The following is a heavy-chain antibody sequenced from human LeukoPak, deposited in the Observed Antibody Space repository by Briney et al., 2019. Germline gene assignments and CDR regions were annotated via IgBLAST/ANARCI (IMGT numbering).Heavy chain of an antibody. D-gene: IGHD3-10*01. V-gene: IGHV3-23*01. Sequence: GGSLRLSCAASGFTFSNYAMSWVRQAPGKGLEWVSTISGSGGSTYYADSVKGRFTFSRDNSKNTLYLQMNSLRAEDTALYYCAKGRQGSGNRLNWFDPWGQGTLVTVSS. J-gene: IGHJ5*02. CDR3: AKGRQGSGNRLNWFDP. CDR1: GFTFSNYA. CDR2: ISGSGGST.